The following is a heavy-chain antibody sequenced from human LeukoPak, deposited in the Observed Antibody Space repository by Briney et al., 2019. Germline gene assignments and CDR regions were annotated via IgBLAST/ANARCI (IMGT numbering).Heavy chain of an antibody. CDR2: INHSGST. V-gene: IGHV4-34*01. CDR1: GGSFSGYY. CDR3: ARGSAWAAAGTMYNWFDP. D-gene: IGHD6-13*01. Sequence: PSETLSLTCAVYGGSFSGYYWSWIRQPPGKGLEWIGEINHSGSTNYNPSLKSRVTISVDTSKNQFSLKLSSVTAADTAVYYCARGSAWAAAGTMYNWFDPWGQGTPVTVSS. J-gene: IGHJ5*02.